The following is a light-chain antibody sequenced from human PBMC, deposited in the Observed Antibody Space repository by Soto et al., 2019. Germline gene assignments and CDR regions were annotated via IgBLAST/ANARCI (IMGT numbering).Light chain of an antibody. V-gene: IGKV1-5*03. CDR1: QSISSW. J-gene: IGKJ4*01. CDR2: KAS. Sequence: FQMSQSPSTLSASVGDRVIITCRASQSISSWLAWYQQKPGKAPEVLIYKASSLQSGVPSRFSGSGSGTEFTLTISSLQPDDFATYYCQHYNSYPLTFGGGTRWIS. CDR3: QHYNSYPLT.